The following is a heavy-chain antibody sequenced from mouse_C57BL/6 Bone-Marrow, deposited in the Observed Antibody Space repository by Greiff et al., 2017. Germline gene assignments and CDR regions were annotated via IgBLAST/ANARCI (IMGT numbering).Heavy chain of an antibody. CDR1: GFSLTSYG. CDR2: IWRGGST. CDR3: AKRDYSNPYARDY. J-gene: IGHJ4*01. D-gene: IGHD2-5*01. Sequence: VKLLESGPGLVQPSQSLSITCTVSGFSLTSYGVHWVRQSPGKGLEWLGVIWRGGSTDYNAAFMSRLSITKDNSKSQVFFKMNSLQADDTAIYYCAKRDYSNPYARDYWGQGTSVTVSS. V-gene: IGHV2-5*01.